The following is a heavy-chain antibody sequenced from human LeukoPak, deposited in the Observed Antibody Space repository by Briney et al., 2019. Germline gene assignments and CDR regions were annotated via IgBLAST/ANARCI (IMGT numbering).Heavy chain of an antibody. CDR2: INHSGST. CDR3: ARDLGGYCSGGSCYLVDY. Sequence: SETLSLTCAVYGGSFSGYYWSWLRQPPGKGLEWIGEINHSGSTNYNPSLKSRVTISVDTSKNQFSLKLSSVTAADTAVYYCARDLGGYCSGGSCYLVDYWGQGTLVTVSS. D-gene: IGHD2-15*01. V-gene: IGHV4-34*01. J-gene: IGHJ4*02. CDR1: GGSFSGYY.